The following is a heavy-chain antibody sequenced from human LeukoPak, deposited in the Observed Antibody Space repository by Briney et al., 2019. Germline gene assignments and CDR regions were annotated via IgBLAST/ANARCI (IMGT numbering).Heavy chain of an antibody. CDR2: ISDTGGST. J-gene: IGHJ4*02. CDR1: GFTFSRYC. Sequence: GGSLRLSCAASGFTFSRYCMTWVRQAPGKGLEWVSTISDTGGSTYYADSVKDRFTISRDNCKNTLCLQIGGGRGDGTRIYYCATGAYFDRRRQGALVTVSS. CDR3: ATGAYFDR. V-gene: IGHV3-23*01.